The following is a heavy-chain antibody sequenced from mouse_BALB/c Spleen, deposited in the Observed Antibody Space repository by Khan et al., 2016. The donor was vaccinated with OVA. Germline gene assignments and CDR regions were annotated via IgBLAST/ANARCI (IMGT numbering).Heavy chain of an antibody. V-gene: IGHV1-7*01. J-gene: IGHJ3*01. CDR3: TRRVLYGLFAF. D-gene: IGHD2-12*01. CDR1: GYTFTTYW. CDR2: INPSTGYT. Sequence: VQLQQSGAELAKPGASVKMSCTASGYTFTTYWIHWVKQRPGQGLEWIGYINPSTGYTEYNQKFKDKATLTTDKSSSAAYMQLSSLTSEDSAVYYCTRRVLYGLFAFWGQGTLVTVSA.